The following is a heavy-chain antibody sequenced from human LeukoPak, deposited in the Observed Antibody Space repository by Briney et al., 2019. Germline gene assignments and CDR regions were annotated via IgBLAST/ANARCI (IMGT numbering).Heavy chain of an antibody. CDR2: IKSKTDGGTT. Sequence: PGGSLRLSCAASGFTISNAWMSWVRQAPGKGLEWVGRIKSKTDGGTTDYAAPVKGRFTISRDDSKSTLYLQMNSLKTEDTAVYYCTTFPEYSSGWFLVDAFDIWGQGTMVTVSS. CDR1: GFTISNAW. V-gene: IGHV3-15*01. CDR3: TTFPEYSSGWFLVDAFDI. J-gene: IGHJ3*02. D-gene: IGHD6-19*01.